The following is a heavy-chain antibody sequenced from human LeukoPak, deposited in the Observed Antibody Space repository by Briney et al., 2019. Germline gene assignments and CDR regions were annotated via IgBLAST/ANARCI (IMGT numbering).Heavy chain of an antibody. CDR1: GGSFSGYY. Sequence: SETLSLTCAVYGGSFSGYYWSWIRQPPGKGLEWIGEINHSGSTNYNPSLKSRVTISVDTSKNQFSLKLSSVTAADTAVYYCARLGSVVAGITTPFDYWGQGTLVTVSS. J-gene: IGHJ4*02. V-gene: IGHV4-34*01. CDR3: ARLGSVVAGITTPFDY. CDR2: INHSGST. D-gene: IGHD6-19*01.